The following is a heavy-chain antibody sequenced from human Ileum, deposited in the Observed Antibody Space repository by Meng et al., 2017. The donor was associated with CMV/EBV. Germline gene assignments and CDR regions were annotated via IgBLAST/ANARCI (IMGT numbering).Heavy chain of an antibody. V-gene: IGHV4-4*07. D-gene: IGHD4-17*01. CDR2: ISTSGSD. CDR1: GAFANNFY. CDR3: ARSGLRGIYVDY. J-gene: IGHJ4*02. Sequence: QGQLQVSGPGLGTPAETLSLTCTVSGAFANNFYWRGIRQPAGKGLQWIGRISTSGSDNYNPSLKSRVTMSVDTSKKQFSLKLSSVTAADTAVYYCARSGLRGIYVDYWGQGTLVTVSS.